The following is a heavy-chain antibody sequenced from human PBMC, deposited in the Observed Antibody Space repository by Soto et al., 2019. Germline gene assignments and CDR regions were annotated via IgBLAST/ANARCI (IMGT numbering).Heavy chain of an antibody. CDR1: GGSISSYY. V-gene: IGHV4-59*01. D-gene: IGHD3-10*01. CDR3: ARELFGRSVWFDP. J-gene: IGHJ5*02. Sequence: TSETLCLTCTVSGGSISSYYWSWIRQPPGKGLEWIGYIYYSGSTNYNPSLKSRVTISVDTSKNQFSLKLSSVTAADTAVYYCARELFGRSVWFDPWGQGTLVTVS. CDR2: IYYSGST.